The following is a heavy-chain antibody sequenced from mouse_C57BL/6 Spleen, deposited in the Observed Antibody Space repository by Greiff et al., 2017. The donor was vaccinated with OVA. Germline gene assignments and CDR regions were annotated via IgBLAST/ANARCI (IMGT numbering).Heavy chain of an antibody. CDR2: IYPGDGDT. J-gene: IGHJ1*03. CDR1: GYAFSSYW. CDR3: ANRVSWDFDV. Sequence: QVQLQQSGAELVKPGASVKISCKASGYAFSSYWMNWVKQRPGKGLEWIGQIYPGDGDTNYNGKFKGKATLTAYKSSSTAYMQLSSLASADSAVYFCANRVSWDFDVWGTGTTVTVSS. V-gene: IGHV1-80*01.